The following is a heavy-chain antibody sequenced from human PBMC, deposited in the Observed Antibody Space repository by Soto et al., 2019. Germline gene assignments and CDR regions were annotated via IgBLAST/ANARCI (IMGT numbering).Heavy chain of an antibody. J-gene: IGHJ4*02. CDR2: ISGSGGST. CDR1: GFTFSSYA. Sequence: PGGSLRLSCAASGFTFSSYAMSWVRQAPGKGLEWVSAISGSGGSTYYAGSVKGRFTISRDNSKNTLYLQMNSLRAEDTAVYYCAKVPPPSPGYSSSWFDYWGQGTLVTVSS. V-gene: IGHV3-23*01. D-gene: IGHD6-13*01. CDR3: AKVPPPSPGYSSSWFDY.